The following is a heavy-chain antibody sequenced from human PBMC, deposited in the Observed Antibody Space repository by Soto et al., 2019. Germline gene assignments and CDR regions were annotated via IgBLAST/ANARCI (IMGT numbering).Heavy chain of an antibody. Sequence: KPSETLSLTCVVSDYSISGGYYWCFIRQPPGKGLEWIGNIYHSGSTHYNPALKSRVTISVDTSKNQFSLKLKSVTAADTAVYYCTRRGSSGTPVDYWGQGTLVTASS. CDR3: TRRGSSGTPVDY. CDR2: IYHSGST. J-gene: IGHJ4*02. D-gene: IGHD1-26*01. CDR1: DYSISGGYY. V-gene: IGHV4-38-2*01.